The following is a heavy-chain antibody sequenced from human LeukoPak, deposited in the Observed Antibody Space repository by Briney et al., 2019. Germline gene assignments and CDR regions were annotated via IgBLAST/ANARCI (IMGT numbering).Heavy chain of an antibody. D-gene: IGHD3-3*02. Sequence: PSETLSLTCAVYGGSFSGYYWSWIRQPPGKGLEWIGEINHSGSTNYNPSLKSRVTISVDTSKNQFSLKLSSVTAADTAVYYCAGFSIFGVVTYYYYVDVWGNGTTVTVSS. V-gene: IGHV4-34*01. CDR2: INHSGST. CDR3: AGFSIFGVVTYYYYVDV. J-gene: IGHJ6*03. CDR1: GGSFSGYY.